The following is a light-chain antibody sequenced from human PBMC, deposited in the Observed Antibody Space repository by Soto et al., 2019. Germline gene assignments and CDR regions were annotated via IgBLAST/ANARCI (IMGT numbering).Light chain of an antibody. J-gene: IGLJ1*01. V-gene: IGLV7-46*01. CDR2: DTN. Sequence: QAVVTQDPSLTVSPGETVTLTCGAGTGTVASGHYPYWFQQRPGQAPTTLIYDTNNKYSWTPDRFSGSLLGGKAALTLSGAQPEDEGDYYCLLLYSGNRRVFGSGTKLTVL. CDR3: LLLYSGNRRV. CDR1: TGTVASGHY.